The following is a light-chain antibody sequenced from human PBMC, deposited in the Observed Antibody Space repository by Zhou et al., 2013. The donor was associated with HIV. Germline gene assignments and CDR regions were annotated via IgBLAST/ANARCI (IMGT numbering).Light chain of an antibody. J-gene: IGKJ5*01. CDR1: QSVSGN. V-gene: IGKV3-15*01. CDR3: QQYNNWPPIT. Sequence: EVVMTQSPASLSVSPGERATLSCRASQSVSGNLAWYQQRPGQALRLLISGASTRATGVPARFSGSGSGTEFTLTISSLQAEDFAVYYCQQYNNWPPITFGQGTRLEI. CDR2: GAS.